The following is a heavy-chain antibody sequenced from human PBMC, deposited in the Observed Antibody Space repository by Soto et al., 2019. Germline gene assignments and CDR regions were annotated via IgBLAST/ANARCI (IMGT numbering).Heavy chain of an antibody. Sequence: VASVKVSCKASGYTFTSYAMHWVRQAPGQRLEWMGWINAGNGNTKYSQKFQGRVTITRDTSASTAYMELSSLRSEDTAVYYCARDGLNYGSGSYYNWNPYYFDYWGQGTLVTVSS. J-gene: IGHJ4*02. CDR2: INAGNGNT. V-gene: IGHV1-3*01. D-gene: IGHD3-10*01. CDR3: ARDGLNYGSGSYYNWNPYYFDY. CDR1: GYTFTSYA.